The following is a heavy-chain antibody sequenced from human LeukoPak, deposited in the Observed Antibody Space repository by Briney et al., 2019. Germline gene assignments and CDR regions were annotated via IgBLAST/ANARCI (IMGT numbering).Heavy chain of an antibody. V-gene: IGHV4-39*06. D-gene: IGHD6-13*01. CDR1: GGSISSSSYY. J-gene: IGHJ5*02. Sequence: SETLSLTCTVSGGSISSSSYYWGWIRQPPGKGLEWIGSIYYSGSTYYNPSLKSRVTISVDTSKNQFPLKLSSVTAADTAVYYCARVHIAAADITWFDPWGQGTLVTVSS. CDR3: ARVHIAAADITWFDP. CDR2: IYYSGST.